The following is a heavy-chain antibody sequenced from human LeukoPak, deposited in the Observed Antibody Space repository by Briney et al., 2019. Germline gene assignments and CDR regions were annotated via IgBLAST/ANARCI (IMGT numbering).Heavy chain of an antibody. J-gene: IGHJ4*02. V-gene: IGHV4-34*01. Sequence: SETLSLTCSAYGGSFGGYFWSWIRQPPGEGLEWIGEVNHSGSTNYNPSLKSRVTISVDTSRTQFSLNLRSVTAADTAVYYCARGPPLAYYGTGGYYFFDYWGQGILVSVSP. CDR2: VNHSGST. CDR3: ARGPPLAYYGTGGYYFFDY. CDR1: GGSFGGYF. D-gene: IGHD3-22*01.